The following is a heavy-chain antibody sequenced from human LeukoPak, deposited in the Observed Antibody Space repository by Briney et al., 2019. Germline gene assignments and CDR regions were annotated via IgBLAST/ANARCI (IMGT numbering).Heavy chain of an antibody. V-gene: IGHV6-1*01. D-gene: IGHD3-22*01. J-gene: IGHJ4*02. CDR2: TYYRSKWYS. CDR3: AREFLLGLPD. Sequence: SQTLSLTCAISGDSVSNKIAAWNWIRQSPSRGLEWLGRTYYRSKWYSDYAVSVRSRISINPDTSKNQFSLQLNSVTPEDTAVYYCAREFLLGLPDWGQGTLVTVSS. CDR1: GDSVSNKIAA.